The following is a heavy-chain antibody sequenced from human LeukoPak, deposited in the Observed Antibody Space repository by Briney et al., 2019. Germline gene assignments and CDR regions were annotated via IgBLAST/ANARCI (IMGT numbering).Heavy chain of an antibody. CDR1: GFTFSSYA. V-gene: IGHV3-7*01. CDR3: ARWRGRQSEFDY. J-gene: IGHJ4*02. CDR2: IKEDESDE. D-gene: IGHD1-1*01. Sequence: PGGSLRLSCAASGFTFSSYAMSWVRQVPGKGLEWVAHIKEDESDEYYVDSVRGRFTASRDNAKNSVNLQMNSLRVEDTAVYYCARWRGRQSEFDYWGQGTLVTVSS.